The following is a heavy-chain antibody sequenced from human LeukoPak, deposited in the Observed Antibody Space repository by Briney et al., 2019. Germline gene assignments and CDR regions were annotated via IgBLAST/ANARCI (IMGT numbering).Heavy chain of an antibody. V-gene: IGHV3-64D*06. D-gene: IGHD3-9*01. J-gene: IGHJ4*02. CDR2: ITNNGGNT. CDR3: VIVRGYFDSSGSDY. CDR1: GFTFSSYT. Sequence: GSLRLSCSASGFTFSSYTIPWVRPAPGEGLEFFSAITNNGGNTYYADSVKGRFTISRDNSKNTVYLQMSSLRAEDTAVYYCVIVRGYFDSSGSDYWGQGTLVTVSS.